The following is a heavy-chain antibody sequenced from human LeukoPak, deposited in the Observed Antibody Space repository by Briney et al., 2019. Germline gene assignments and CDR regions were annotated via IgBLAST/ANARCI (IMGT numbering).Heavy chain of an antibody. J-gene: IGHJ1*01. CDR1: GGTFSSYA. V-gene: IGHV1-69*13. CDR3: ARGTPWTPPFQH. D-gene: IGHD2-15*01. Sequence: SVKVSCKASGGTFSSYAISWVRQAPGQGLEWMGGIIPIFGTANYAQKFQGRVTITADESTSTAYMELSSLRSEDTAVYYCARGTPWTPPFQHWGQGTLVTVSS. CDR2: IIPIFGTA.